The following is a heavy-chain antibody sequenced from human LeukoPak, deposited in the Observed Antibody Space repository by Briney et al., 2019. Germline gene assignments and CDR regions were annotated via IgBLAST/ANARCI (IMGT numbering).Heavy chain of an antibody. D-gene: IGHD3-22*01. CDR1: GFTVSSNS. CDR3: AKLDDYYDSSGYPDY. Sequence: GGSLRLSCTVSGFTVSSNSMSWVRQAPGKGLEWVSFIYSDNTHYSDSVKGRFTISRDNSKNTLYLQMNSLRAEDTAVYYCAKLDDYYDSSGYPDYWGQGTLVTVSS. CDR2: IYSDNT. J-gene: IGHJ4*02. V-gene: IGHV3-53*01.